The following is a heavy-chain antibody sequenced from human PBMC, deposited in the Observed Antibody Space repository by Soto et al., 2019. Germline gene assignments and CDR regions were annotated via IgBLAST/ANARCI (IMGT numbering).Heavy chain of an antibody. Sequence: VASVKVSCKAPGHTFNDNYIHCVRQAPGPGPELIGLINPKRGGTKYPQKFQVRVTMTRDTSSSTVYMTLTRLTSDDTAVYYCARQLAQGGGSAGFDYWGQGALVTVSS. CDR3: ARQLAQGGGSAGFDY. J-gene: IGHJ4*02. D-gene: IGHD1-26*01. CDR2: INPKRGGT. CDR1: GHTFNDNY. V-gene: IGHV1-2*02.